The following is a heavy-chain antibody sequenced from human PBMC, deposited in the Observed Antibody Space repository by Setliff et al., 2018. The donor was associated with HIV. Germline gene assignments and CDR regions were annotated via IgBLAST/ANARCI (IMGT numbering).Heavy chain of an antibody. V-gene: IGHV3-23*03. CDR2: IYGAGSYT. CDR1: GFSFTNFA. CDR3: VKGAPDYDTNPFYYYFYMHV. Sequence: GGSLRLSCAASGFSFTNFAMSWVRQAPGKGLELVSTIYGAGSYTYYADSVKGRFTISRDNSHTTLYLQMTGLRVEDAAVYYCVKGAPDYDTNPFYYYFYMHVWGKGTTVTVSS. D-gene: IGHD4-17*01. J-gene: IGHJ6*03.